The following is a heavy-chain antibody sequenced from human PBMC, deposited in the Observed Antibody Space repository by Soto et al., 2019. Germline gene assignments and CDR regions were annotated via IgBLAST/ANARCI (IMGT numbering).Heavy chain of an antibody. Sequence: SETLSLTCTVSGGSISSYYWSWIRQPPGKGLEWIGYIYYSGSTNYNPSLKSRVTISVDTSKNQFSLKRSSVTAADTAVYYCARHQHRAAFDIWGQGTMVTVSS. J-gene: IGHJ3*02. CDR2: IYYSGST. CDR3: ARHQHRAAFDI. CDR1: GGSISSYY. D-gene: IGHD6-13*01. V-gene: IGHV4-59*08.